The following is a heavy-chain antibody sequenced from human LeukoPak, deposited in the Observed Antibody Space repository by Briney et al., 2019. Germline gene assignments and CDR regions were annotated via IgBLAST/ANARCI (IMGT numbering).Heavy chain of an antibody. V-gene: IGHV4-31*03. Sequence: SETLSLTCTVSGGSISSGGHYWSWIRQHPGKGLEWIGYIYYSGSTYYNPSLKSRVTISVDTSKNRFSLKLSSVTAADTAVYYCARDYYHNYYDSSGYYSFYYYYGMDVWGQGTTVTVSS. CDR2: IYYSGST. D-gene: IGHD3-22*01. J-gene: IGHJ6*02. CDR1: GGSISSGGHY. CDR3: ARDYYHNYYDSSGYYSFYYYYGMDV.